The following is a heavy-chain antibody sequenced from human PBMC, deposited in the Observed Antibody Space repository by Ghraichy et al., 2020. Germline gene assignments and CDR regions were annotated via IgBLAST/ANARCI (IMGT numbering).Heavy chain of an antibody. CDR3: ARSRGDFWSGYYYIDY. D-gene: IGHD3-3*01. CDR1: GFTFSSYW. J-gene: IGHJ4*02. CDR2: IKQDGSET. Sequence: GESLNISCAASGFTFSSYWMSWVRQVPGKGLEWVANIKQDGSETYYVDSVKGRFTISRDNAKNSLYLQMNSLRAEDTAVYYCARSRGDFWSGYYYIDYWCQGTLVTVSS. V-gene: IGHV3-7*01.